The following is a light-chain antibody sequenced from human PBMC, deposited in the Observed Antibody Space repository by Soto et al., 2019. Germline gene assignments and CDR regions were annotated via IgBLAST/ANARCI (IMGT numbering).Light chain of an antibody. CDR1: QSVSSNY. CDR3: QQYGSSLSIT. J-gene: IGKJ5*01. V-gene: IGKV3-20*01. CDR2: GAS. Sequence: EIVLTQSPGTLSLSPGERATLSCRASQSVSSNYFAWYQQKPGQAPRLLIYGASSRATGIPDRFSGSGSGTDFPLTIISLETEDYAVYYCQQYGSSLSITFGQGTRLKIK.